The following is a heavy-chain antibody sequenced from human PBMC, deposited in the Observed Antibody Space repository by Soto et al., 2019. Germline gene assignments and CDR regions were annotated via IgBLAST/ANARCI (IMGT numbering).Heavy chain of an antibody. CDR1: GGSISSGDYY. D-gene: IGHD2-15*01. J-gene: IGHJ6*02. CDR2: IYYSGST. CDR3: ATESVLPYYYGMDV. V-gene: IGHV4-30-4*01. Sequence: PSETLSLTCTVSGGSISSGDYYWSWIRQPPGKGLEWIGYIYYSGSTYYNPSLKSRVTISVDTSKNQFSLKLSPVTAADTAVYYCATESVLPYYYGMDVWGQGTTVTVSS.